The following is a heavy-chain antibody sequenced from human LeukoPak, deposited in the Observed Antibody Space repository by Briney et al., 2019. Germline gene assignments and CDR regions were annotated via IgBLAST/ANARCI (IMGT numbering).Heavy chain of an antibody. CDR2: IYYSGST. V-gene: IGHV4-59*01. CDR1: GGSISSYY. J-gene: IGHJ4*02. D-gene: IGHD3-10*01. Sequence: SETLSLTRTVSGGSISSYYWSWIRQPPGKGLEWIGYIYYSGSTNYNPSLKSRVTISVDTSKNQFSLKLSSVTAADTAVYYCARAMVRGVPFDYWGQGTLVTVSS. CDR3: ARAMVRGVPFDY.